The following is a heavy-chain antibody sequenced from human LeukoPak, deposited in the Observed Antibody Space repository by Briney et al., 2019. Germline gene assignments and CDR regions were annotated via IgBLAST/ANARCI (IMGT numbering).Heavy chain of an antibody. CDR1: GGSISSSSYY. D-gene: IGHD6-19*01. V-gene: IGHV4-39*07. CDR2: IYYSGST. Sequence: PSETLSLTCTVSGGSISSSSYYWGWIRQPPGKGLEWIGSIYYSGSTYYNPSLKSRVTISVDTSKNHFSLKLSSVTAADTAVYYCARESHSSGWYHDAFDIWGQGTMVTVSS. CDR3: ARESHSSGWYHDAFDI. J-gene: IGHJ3*02.